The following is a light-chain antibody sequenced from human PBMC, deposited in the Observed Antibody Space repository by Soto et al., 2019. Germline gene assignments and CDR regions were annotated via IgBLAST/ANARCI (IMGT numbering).Light chain of an antibody. CDR1: QSISSW. CDR3: QHYNSYSEA. CDR2: KAS. Sequence: DIQVTQSPPTLSASLGDRVTITCRASQSISSWLAWYQQKPGKAPKLLIYKASTLKSGVPSRFSGSGSGTEFTLTISSLQPDDFATYYCQHYNSYSEAFGQGTKVDI. J-gene: IGKJ1*01. V-gene: IGKV1-5*03.